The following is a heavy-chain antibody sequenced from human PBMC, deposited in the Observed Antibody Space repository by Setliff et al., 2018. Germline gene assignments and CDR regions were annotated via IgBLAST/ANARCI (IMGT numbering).Heavy chain of an antibody. J-gene: IGHJ2*01. D-gene: IGHD3-9*01. CDR2: IYTSGST. CDR1: GGSTSSYY. CDR3: ARDLRYFDWLIENWYFDL. V-gene: IGHV4-4*07. Sequence: SETLSLTCTVSGGSTSSYYWSWIRQPAGKGLEWIGRIYTSGSTNYNPSLKSRVTMSVDTSKNQFSLKLSSVTAADTAVYYCARDLRYFDWLIENWYFDLWGRGTLVTVSS.